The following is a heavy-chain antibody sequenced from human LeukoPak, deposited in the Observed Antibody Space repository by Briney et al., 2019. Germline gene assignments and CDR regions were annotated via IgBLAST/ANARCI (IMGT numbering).Heavy chain of an antibody. D-gene: IGHD6-13*01. CDR3: KSGGAAPGSFDN. V-gene: IGHV3-7*01. Sequence: GGSLRLSCVASGFIFSDYWMSWMRQAPGKGLEWVANIKYDGDEEYYVDSVKGRFTISRDNAKNSLYLQLNSLRVEDTAVYYCKSGGAAPGSFDNWGQGTPVTVSP. CDR1: GFIFSDYW. J-gene: IGHJ4*02. CDR2: IKYDGDEE.